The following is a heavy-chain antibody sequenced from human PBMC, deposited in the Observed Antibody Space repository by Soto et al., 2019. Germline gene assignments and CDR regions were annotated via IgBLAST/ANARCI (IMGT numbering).Heavy chain of an antibody. Sequence: EVQLLESGGGLVQPGGSLRLSCAASGFTFSSYAMSWVRQAPGKGLEWVSAISGSGGSTYYADSVKGRFTISRDNSKNTLYLQMNSLRAEDTGVYYCAKDLQKYSSSWYGPFDYWGQGTLVTVSS. D-gene: IGHD6-13*01. CDR2: ISGSGGST. V-gene: IGHV3-23*01. J-gene: IGHJ4*02. CDR3: AKDLQKYSSSWYGPFDY. CDR1: GFTFSSYA.